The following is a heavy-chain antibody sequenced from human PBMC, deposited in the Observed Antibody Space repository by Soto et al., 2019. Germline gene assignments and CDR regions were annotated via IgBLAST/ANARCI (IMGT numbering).Heavy chain of an antibody. Sequence: EVQLVESGGGLVQPGGSLRLSCGASGFTLRSYEMTWVRQAPGKGLEWLSYISSGGTTIYYADSVKGRFTISRDNAKNSLYLQMNSLRAEDTAVYYCASLRFLEWLPPGTMDVWGQGTTVTVTS. CDR1: GFTLRSYE. CDR2: ISSGGTTI. V-gene: IGHV3-48*03. CDR3: ASLRFLEWLPPGTMDV. J-gene: IGHJ6*02. D-gene: IGHD3-3*01.